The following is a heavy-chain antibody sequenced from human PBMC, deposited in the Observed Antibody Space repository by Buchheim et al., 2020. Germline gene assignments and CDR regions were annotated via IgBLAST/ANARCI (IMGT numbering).Heavy chain of an antibody. CDR3: ARLPGSSRFISFHARKPFDD. V-gene: IGHV4-61*08. CDR1: GDSVASGGYY. CDR2: IYDSGTS. Sequence: QVRLQESGPGLVRPSETLSLTCTVSGDSVASGGYYWSWIRQSPGKGLEFIGYIYDSGTSKYNPSLRSRVTMSVDTSQNQFSLRLSSVTAADTAMYFCARLPGSSRFISFHARKPFDDWGQGTL. D-gene: IGHD1-26*01. J-gene: IGHJ5*02.